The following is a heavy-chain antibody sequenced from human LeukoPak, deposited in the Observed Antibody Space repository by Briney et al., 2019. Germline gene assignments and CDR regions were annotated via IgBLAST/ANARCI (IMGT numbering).Heavy chain of an antibody. CDR2: ISSSSRTT. Sequence: GGSLRLSCAASGFTFSSSNMNWVRQAPGKGLEWVSYISSSSRTTYYADSVKGRFTISRDNSKNTLYLQMNSLRAEDTAVYYCAKVIYYDSSGYIDYWGQGTLVTVSS. D-gene: IGHD3-22*01. V-gene: IGHV3-48*01. J-gene: IGHJ4*02. CDR1: GFTFSSSN. CDR3: AKVIYYDSSGYIDY.